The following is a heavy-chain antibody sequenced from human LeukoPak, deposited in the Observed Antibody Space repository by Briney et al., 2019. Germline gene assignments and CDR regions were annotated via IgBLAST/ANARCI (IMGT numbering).Heavy chain of an antibody. J-gene: IGHJ6*02. Sequence: SETLSLTCTVSGGSISNYYWTWIRQPAEKGLEWIGRIYTGGSTNYNPSLKSRVTMSVDTSKNQFSLKLSSVTAADTAVYYCARDGDGYNRDYYYYAMDVWGQGTTVTVSS. CDR2: IYTGGST. CDR3: ARDGDGYNRDYYYYAMDV. V-gene: IGHV4-4*07. CDR1: GGSISNYY. D-gene: IGHD5-24*01.